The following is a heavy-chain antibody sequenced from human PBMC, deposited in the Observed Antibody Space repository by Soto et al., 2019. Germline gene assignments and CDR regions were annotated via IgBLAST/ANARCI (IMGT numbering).Heavy chain of an antibody. Sequence: SETLSLTCTVSGGSISSSSYYWGWIRQPPGKGLEWIGSIYYSGSTYYNPSLKSRVTISVDTSKNQFSLKLSSVTAADTAVYYCARRMDGYYYYGMDVWGQGTTVTVS. V-gene: IGHV4-39*01. CDR2: IYYSGST. CDR3: ARRMDGYYYYGMDV. J-gene: IGHJ6*02. CDR1: GGSISSSSYY.